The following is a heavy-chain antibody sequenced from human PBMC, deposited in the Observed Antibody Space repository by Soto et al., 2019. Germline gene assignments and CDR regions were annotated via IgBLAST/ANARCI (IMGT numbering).Heavy chain of an antibody. Sequence: QVQLVQSGAEVRKPGSSVKVSCKAPGGTFSTYIISWVRQAPGQGLEWMGRIIPIPDITNYAQKFQGRVTVTADRSTSPAYMELPSLKSEDTAVYYCARDRITTRGDAFDLWGQGTMVTVSS. CDR1: GGTFSTYI. J-gene: IGHJ3*01. V-gene: IGHV1-69*08. CDR2: IIPIPDIT. D-gene: IGHD3-3*01. CDR3: ARDRITTRGDAFDL.